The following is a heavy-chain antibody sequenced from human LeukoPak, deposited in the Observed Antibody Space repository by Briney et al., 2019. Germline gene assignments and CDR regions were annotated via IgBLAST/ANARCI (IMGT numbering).Heavy chain of an antibody. D-gene: IGHD3-10*01. V-gene: IGHV3-30*18. Sequence: GGSLRLSCAASGFTFSSYGMHWVRQAPGKGLEWVAVISYDGSNKYYADSVKGRFTISRDNSKNTLYLQMNSLRAEDTAVYYCAKARGYYYGSGSYDYWGQGTLVTVSS. CDR3: AKARGYYYGSGSYDY. CDR2: ISYDGSNK. J-gene: IGHJ4*02. CDR1: GFTFSSYG.